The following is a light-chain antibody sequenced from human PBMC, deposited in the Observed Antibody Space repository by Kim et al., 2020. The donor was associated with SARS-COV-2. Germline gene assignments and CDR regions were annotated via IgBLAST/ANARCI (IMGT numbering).Light chain of an antibody. V-gene: IGKV3-20*01. Sequence: LAPGQSATLSCRASQSVSGSYLAWYQQKPGQAPRLLIYGASSRATGIPDRFSGSGSGTDFTLTISRLEPEDFAVYYCQQYGSSPCTFGQGTKLEI. CDR1: QSVSGSY. CDR3: QQYGSSPCT. CDR2: GAS. J-gene: IGKJ2*02.